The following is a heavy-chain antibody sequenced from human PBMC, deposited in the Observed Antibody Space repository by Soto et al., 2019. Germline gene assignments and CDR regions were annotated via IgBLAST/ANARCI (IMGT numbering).Heavy chain of an antibody. CDR2: INPNSGGT. Sequence: ASVKVPCKASGYTFTGYYMHWVRQAPGQGLEWMGWINPNSGGTNYAQKFQGGVTMTRDTSISTAYMELSRLRSDDTAVYYCARDQESSSWYNWFDPWGQGTLVTVSS. D-gene: IGHD6-13*01. V-gene: IGHV1-2*02. CDR3: ARDQESSSWYNWFDP. CDR1: GYTFTGYY. J-gene: IGHJ5*02.